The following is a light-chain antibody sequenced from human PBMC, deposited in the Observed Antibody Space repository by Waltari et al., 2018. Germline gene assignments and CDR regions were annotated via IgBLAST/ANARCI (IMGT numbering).Light chain of an antibody. J-gene: IGLJ2*01. Sequence: QSALTQPASVSGSPGQSITISCTGTSSDVGGYNYVSWYQQHPGKAPKLVIYEVSNRPSGVSNRCSGSKPGTTASLTISGLQAEDEADYYGSSYTGSSTVVFGGGTKLTVL. CDR2: EVS. V-gene: IGLV2-14*01. CDR1: SSDVGGYNY. CDR3: SSYTGSSTVV.